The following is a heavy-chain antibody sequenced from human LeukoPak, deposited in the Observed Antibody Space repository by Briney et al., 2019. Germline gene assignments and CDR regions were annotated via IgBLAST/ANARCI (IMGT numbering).Heavy chain of an antibody. V-gene: IGHV3-23*01. CDR1: GFTFSSYA. D-gene: IGHD6-19*01. J-gene: IGHJ4*02. CDR2: ISGSGGST. Sequence: GGSLRLSCAASGFTFSSYAMSWVRQAPGEGLEWVSAISGSGGSTYYADSVKGRFTISRDNSKNTLYLQMNSLRAEDTAVYYCAKDRQWLVLYYWGQGTLVTVSS. CDR3: AKDRQWLVLYY.